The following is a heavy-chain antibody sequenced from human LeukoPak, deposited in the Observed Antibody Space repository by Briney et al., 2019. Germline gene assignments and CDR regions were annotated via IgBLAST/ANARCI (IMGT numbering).Heavy chain of an antibody. CDR2: IYSGGST. CDR3: ARSSSWWGGFDY. CDR1: GFTVSSNY. V-gene: IGHV3-66*01. D-gene: IGHD6-13*01. Sequence: GGSLRLSCAASGFTVSSNYMSWVRQAPGKGLEWVSVIYSGGSTYYADSVKGRFTISRDNSKNTLYLQMNSLRAEDTAVHYCARSSSWWGGFDYWGQGTLVTVSS. J-gene: IGHJ4*02.